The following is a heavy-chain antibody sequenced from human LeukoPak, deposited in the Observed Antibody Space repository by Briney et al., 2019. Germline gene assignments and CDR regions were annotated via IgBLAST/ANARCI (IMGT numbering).Heavy chain of an antibody. CDR2: IWYDGSNK. CDR3: ARDAPAYYYDSSGYYYEAIFAY. J-gene: IGHJ4*02. Sequence: GGSLRLSCAASGFTFSSYGMHWVRQAPGKGLEWVAVIWYDGSNKYYADSVKGRFTISRDNSKNTLYLQMNSLRAEDTAVYYCARDAPAYYYDSSGYYYEAIFAYWGQGTLVTVSS. CDR1: GFTFSSYG. D-gene: IGHD3-22*01. V-gene: IGHV3-33*01.